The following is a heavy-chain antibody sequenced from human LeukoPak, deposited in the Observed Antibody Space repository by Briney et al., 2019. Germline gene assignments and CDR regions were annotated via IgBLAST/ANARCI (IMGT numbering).Heavy chain of an antibody. V-gene: IGHV4-31*03. Sequence: SQTLSLTCTVSGGSISSGGYYWSWIRQHPGKGLEWIGYIYYSGSTYYNPSLKSRVTISVDRSKNQFSLKLSSVTAADTAVYYCARSVKVSFDYWGQGTLVTVSS. J-gene: IGHJ4*02. CDR3: ARSVKVSFDY. D-gene: IGHD2-8*01. CDR1: GGSISSGGYY. CDR2: IYYSGST.